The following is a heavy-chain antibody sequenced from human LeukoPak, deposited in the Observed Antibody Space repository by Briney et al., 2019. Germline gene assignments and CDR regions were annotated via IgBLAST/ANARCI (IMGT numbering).Heavy chain of an antibody. V-gene: IGHV3-30*04. Sequence: GGSLRLSCAASGFTFSNYAMHWVRQAPGKGLEWVAVISYDGSNKYYADSVKGRFTISRDNSQNTLYLQMNSLRAEDTAVYYCARGERDYGDYFSYWGQGTLVTVSS. CDR2: ISYDGSNK. CDR1: GFTFSNYA. CDR3: ARGERDYGDYFSY. J-gene: IGHJ4*02. D-gene: IGHD4-17*01.